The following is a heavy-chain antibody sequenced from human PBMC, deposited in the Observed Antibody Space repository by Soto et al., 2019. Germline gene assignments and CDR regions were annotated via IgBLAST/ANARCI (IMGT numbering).Heavy chain of an antibody. D-gene: IGHD6-19*01. Sequence: EVQLLESGGGLVQPGGSLRLSCAASGFTFSSYAMNWVRQAPGKGLEWVSVISGTGSSTYYADSVKGRFTISRDNSKNTLYLQMISLGAEDTAVYYCASRSSGWYFDYWGQGTLVTVSS. J-gene: IGHJ4*02. CDR3: ASRSSGWYFDY. CDR1: GFTFSSYA. V-gene: IGHV3-23*01. CDR2: ISGTGSST.